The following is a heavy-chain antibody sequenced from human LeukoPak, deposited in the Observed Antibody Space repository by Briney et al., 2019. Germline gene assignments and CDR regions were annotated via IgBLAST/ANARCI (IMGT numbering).Heavy chain of an antibody. CDR3: TRAPASWYPDY. Sequence: PGRSLRLSCAASGFSFGSHAMHWVRQVPGRGLEWLVVTSYDGTRQYYADSVRGRFIISRDNAKKSLYLQMNSLRAEDTAVYYCTRAPASWYPDYWGQGTLVTVSS. CDR1: GFSFGSHA. CDR2: TSYDGTRQ. J-gene: IGHJ4*02. V-gene: IGHV3-30*04. D-gene: IGHD6-13*01.